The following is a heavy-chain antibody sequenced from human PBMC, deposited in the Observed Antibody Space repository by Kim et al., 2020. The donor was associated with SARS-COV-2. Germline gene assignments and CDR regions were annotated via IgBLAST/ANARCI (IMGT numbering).Heavy chain of an antibody. J-gene: IGHJ4*02. Sequence: ADSVKGRFTISRDNAKNSLYLQMNSLRAEDTAVYYCASAWGLRYFDWLDYWGQGTLVTVSS. V-gene: IGHV3-11*03. D-gene: IGHD3-9*01. CDR3: ASAWGLRYFDWLDY.